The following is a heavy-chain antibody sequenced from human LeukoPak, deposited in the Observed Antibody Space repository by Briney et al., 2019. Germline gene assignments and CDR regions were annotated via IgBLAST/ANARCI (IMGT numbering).Heavy chain of an antibody. CDR1: GFTFSSYW. J-gene: IGHJ4*02. V-gene: IGHV3-7*01. CDR2: IKQDGSEK. CDR3: AREFDYYDSSGYYGY. D-gene: IGHD3-22*01. Sequence: PGGSLRLSCAASGFTFSSYWMSWVRQAPGKGLEWVANIKQDGSEKYYVDSVEGRFTISRDNAKNSLYLQMNSLRAEDTAVYYCAREFDYYDSSGYYGYWGQGTLVTVSS.